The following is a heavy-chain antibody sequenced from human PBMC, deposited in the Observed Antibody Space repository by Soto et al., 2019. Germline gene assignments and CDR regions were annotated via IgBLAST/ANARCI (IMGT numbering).Heavy chain of an antibody. Sequence: QVQLQESGPGLVKPSETLSLTCTVSGGSISSYYWSWIRQPPGKGLEWIGYIYYSGSTNYNPSLKSRVTISVATSKNQFSLKLSSVTAADTAVYYFARRYGVYFDYWGQGTLVTVSS. J-gene: IGHJ4*02. D-gene: IGHD4-17*01. V-gene: IGHV4-59*08. CDR2: IYYSGST. CDR1: GGSISSYY. CDR3: ARRYGVYFDY.